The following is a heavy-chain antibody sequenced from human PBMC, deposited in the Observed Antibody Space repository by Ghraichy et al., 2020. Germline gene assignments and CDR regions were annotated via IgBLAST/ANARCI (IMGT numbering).Heavy chain of an antibody. CDR3: ARDLASRSGS. V-gene: IGHV3-74*01. J-gene: IGHJ5*02. Sequence: GGSLRLSCEASGFMFSNYWMHWVRQAPGTGLEWVSRINIDGSNTNNADSVKGRFTISRDNAKNTLYLHMNSLRVEDTGVYYCARDLASRSGSWGQGTPVTVSS. CDR1: GFMFSNYW. D-gene: IGHD3-22*01. CDR2: INIDGSNT.